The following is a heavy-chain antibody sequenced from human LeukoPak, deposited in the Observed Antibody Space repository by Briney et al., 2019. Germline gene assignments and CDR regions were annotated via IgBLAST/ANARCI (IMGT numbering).Heavy chain of an antibody. CDR1: GFTFSSYA. J-gene: IGHJ4*02. CDR2: ISGSGGST. V-gene: IGHV3-23*01. CDR3: AKDLPGLAVAGIFDY. Sequence: GGSLRLYCAASGFTFSSYAMSWLRQAPGKGLEWVSAISGSGGSTYYADSVKGRFTISRDNSKNTLYLQMNSLRAEDTAVYYCAKDLPGLAVAGIFDYWGQGTLVTVSS. D-gene: IGHD6-19*01.